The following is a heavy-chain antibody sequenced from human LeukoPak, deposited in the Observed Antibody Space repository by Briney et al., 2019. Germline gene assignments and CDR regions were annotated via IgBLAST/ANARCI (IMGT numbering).Heavy chain of an antibody. D-gene: IGHD6-13*01. Sequence: GGSLRLSCAASGFAFSSYWMHWVRQAPGKGLVWVSRINSDGSSTSYADSVKGRFTISRDNAKNTLYLQMNSLRAEDTAVYYCAKDRPYSSSWSLPRYYYYYYMDVWGKGTTVTISS. J-gene: IGHJ6*03. V-gene: IGHV3-74*01. CDR2: INSDGSST. CDR3: AKDRPYSSSWSLPRYYYYYYMDV. CDR1: GFAFSSYW.